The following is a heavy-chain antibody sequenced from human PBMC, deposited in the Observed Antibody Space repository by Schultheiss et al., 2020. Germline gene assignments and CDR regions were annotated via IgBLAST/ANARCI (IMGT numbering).Heavy chain of an antibody. D-gene: IGHD3-3*01. J-gene: IGHJ4*02. CDR3: AKEVSDYDFWSGYTIDY. Sequence: SETLSLTCTVSGGSISSGGYYWGWIRQPPGKGLEWIGSIYYTGSTNYNPSLKSRVTISVDTSKNQFSLKLSSVTAADTAVYYCAKEVSDYDFWSGYTIDYWGQGTLVTVSS. CDR2: IYYTGST. CDR1: GGSISSGGYY. V-gene: IGHV4-39*02.